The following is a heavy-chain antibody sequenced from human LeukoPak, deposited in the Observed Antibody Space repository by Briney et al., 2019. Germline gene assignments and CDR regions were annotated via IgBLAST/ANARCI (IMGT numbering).Heavy chain of an antibody. CDR3: AREWGRIAVAGGPGY. CDR2: IWYEGQTK. CDR1: GFISSNYG. J-gene: IGHJ4*02. V-gene: IGHV3-33*01. Sequence: GGSLRLSCEASGFISSNYGMHWVRQAPGKGLEWLALIWYEGQTKFYADSVKGRFTISRDNSGNTLFLHMTNLRVEDTAVYYCAREWGRIAVAGGPGYWGQGALVTVSS. D-gene: IGHD6-19*01.